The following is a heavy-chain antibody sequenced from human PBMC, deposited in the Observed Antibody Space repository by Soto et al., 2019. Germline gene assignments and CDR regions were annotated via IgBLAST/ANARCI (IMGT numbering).Heavy chain of an antibody. Sequence: QVQLVQSGAEVKKPGSSVKVSCKASGGTFSSYAISWVRQAPGQGLEWMGGIIPIFGTANYAQKFQGRVTITADESTGSAYMEMSGLRSEDTAVYYRAGVAYGSGSSWGQGNLVTVSS. V-gene: IGHV1-69*12. CDR2: IIPIFGTA. D-gene: IGHD3-10*01. CDR3: AGVAYGSGSS. CDR1: GGTFSSYA. J-gene: IGHJ5*02.